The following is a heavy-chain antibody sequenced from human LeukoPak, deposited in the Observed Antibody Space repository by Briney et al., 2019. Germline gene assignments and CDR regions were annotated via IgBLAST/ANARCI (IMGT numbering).Heavy chain of an antibody. V-gene: IGHV3-23*01. CDR1: GFTFSSYA. CDR2: ISGSGGST. CDR3: AKDPPRVRFSSPATPHY. D-gene: IGHD3-16*01. Sequence: PGGSLRLSCAASGFTFSSYAMSWVRQAPGKGLEWVSAISGSGGSTYYADSVKGRFTISRDNSKNTLYLQMNSLRAEDTAGYYCAKDPPRVRFSSPATPHYWGQGPLVTVSS. J-gene: IGHJ4*02.